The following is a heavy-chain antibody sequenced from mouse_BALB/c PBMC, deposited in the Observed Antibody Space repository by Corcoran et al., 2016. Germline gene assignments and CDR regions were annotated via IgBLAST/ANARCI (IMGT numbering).Heavy chain of an antibody. D-gene: IGHD1-1*01. J-gene: IGHJ2*01. Sequence: EVLLQQSGPELVKPGASVKITCKAAGYTVTDYNMDWVKQSHGKSLEWIGDINPRSRGTIYNQTFEGRATLTVDKSYSTAYMELRSLTSEDTAVYYSARWGITTFDYWGQGTTVTVSS. CDR3: ARWGITTFDY. CDR1: GYTVTDYN. V-gene: IGHV1-18*01. CDR2: INPRSRGT.